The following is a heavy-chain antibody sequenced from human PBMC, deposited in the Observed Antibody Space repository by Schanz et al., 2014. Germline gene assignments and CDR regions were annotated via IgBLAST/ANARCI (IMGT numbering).Heavy chain of an antibody. V-gene: IGHV3-7*03. Sequence: EVQLLESGGGLVQPGGSLRLSCAASGFSISFHWMSWVRQAPGKGPEWVANIKQDGSEKYYVDSVKGRFTISRDNAKKSLYLQMNSLRAEDTAVYFCARDGGRDGYNLAFDVWGQGTLVTVSS. CDR1: GFSISFHW. CDR3: ARDGGRDGYNLAFDV. D-gene: IGHD5-12*01. CDR2: IKQDGSEK. J-gene: IGHJ3*01.